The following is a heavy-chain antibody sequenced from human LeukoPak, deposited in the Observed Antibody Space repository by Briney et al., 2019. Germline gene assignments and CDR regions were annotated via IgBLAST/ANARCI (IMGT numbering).Heavy chain of an antibody. V-gene: IGHV4-59*08. J-gene: IGHJ3*02. CDR1: GGSINSYY. D-gene: IGHD2-15*01. CDR2: IYYSGST. Sequence: SETLSLTCTVSGGSINSYYWSWIRQPPGKGLEWIGYIYYSGSTNYNPSLKSRVTISVDTSNNKFSLKLTSLTAADTAVYYCVRHLSAGRPAFDIWGQGTMATVSS. CDR3: VRHLSAGRPAFDI.